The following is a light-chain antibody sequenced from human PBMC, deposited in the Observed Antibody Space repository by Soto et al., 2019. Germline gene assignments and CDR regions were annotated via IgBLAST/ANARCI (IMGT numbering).Light chain of an antibody. J-gene: IGKJ2*01. CDR2: GAS. V-gene: IGKV1-39*01. CDR3: QQNYSTPHT. Sequence: DIQLTQSASSLSASIGDRVTITCRARQTINKYLNWYQQKPGKAPKLLIYGASSLHSGVTSTFSGSGSGTDYTITISSVPPEDFGSYYCQQNYSTPHTFGLGTKLQI. CDR1: QTINKY.